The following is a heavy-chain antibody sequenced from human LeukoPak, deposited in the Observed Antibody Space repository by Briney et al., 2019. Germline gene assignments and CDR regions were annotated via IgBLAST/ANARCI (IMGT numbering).Heavy chain of an antibody. V-gene: IGHV7-4-1*02. J-gene: IGHJ4*02. CDR1: GYTFTTYA. D-gene: IGHD3-10*01. Sequence: ASVKVSCKASGYTFTTYAMNWVRQAPGQGLEWMGWINTNTGSPNYAQGFTGRFVFSLDTSVSTAYLQITSLKAEDTAVYYCARTRAPYYYASGSPDFWGQGTLVTVSS. CDR3: ARTRAPYYYASGSPDF. CDR2: INTNTGSP.